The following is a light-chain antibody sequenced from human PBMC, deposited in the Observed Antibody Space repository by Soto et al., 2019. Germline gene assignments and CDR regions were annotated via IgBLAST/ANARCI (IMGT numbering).Light chain of an antibody. CDR3: QQYNSYGT. CDR1: QSISSW. J-gene: IGKJ1*01. CDR2: DAS. Sequence: DIQMTQSPSTLSASVGDRVTITCRASQSISSWLAWYQQKPGKAPKLLIYDASSLESGVPSRSSGSGSGTEFTHTISSLQPDNFATYYGQQYNSYGTLGQGTKVDIK. V-gene: IGKV1-5*01.